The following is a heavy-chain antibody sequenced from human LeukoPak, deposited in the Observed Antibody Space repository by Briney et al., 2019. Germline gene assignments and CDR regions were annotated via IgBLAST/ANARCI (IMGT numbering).Heavy chain of an antibody. Sequence: GDSVKASCKASGYTFISDDINWVRQATGQGLEWVGYMNPNSGNTGYAQKFQGRVTMTWNTAISTAYMELSSLTSEDTAVYYCATTLRNKPPWGQGTLVTVSS. CDR2: MNPNSGNT. V-gene: IGHV1-8*01. D-gene: IGHD5-12*01. J-gene: IGHJ4*02. CDR3: ATTLRNKPP. CDR1: GYTFISDD.